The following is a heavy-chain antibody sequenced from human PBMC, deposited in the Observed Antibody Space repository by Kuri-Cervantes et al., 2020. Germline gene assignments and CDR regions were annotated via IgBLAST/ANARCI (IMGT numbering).Heavy chain of an antibody. Sequence: GESLKISCAASGFTFSSYSMNWVRQAPGKGLEWVSSISSSSSYIYYADSVKGRFTISRDNAKNSLYLQMNSLRAEDTAVYYCAKGIVDYDFWSGYLGYYYYYGMDVRGQGTTVTVSS. CDR3: AKGIVDYDFWSGYLGYYYYYGMDV. D-gene: IGHD3-3*01. J-gene: IGHJ6*02. V-gene: IGHV3-21*04. CDR1: GFTFSSYS. CDR2: ISSSSSYI.